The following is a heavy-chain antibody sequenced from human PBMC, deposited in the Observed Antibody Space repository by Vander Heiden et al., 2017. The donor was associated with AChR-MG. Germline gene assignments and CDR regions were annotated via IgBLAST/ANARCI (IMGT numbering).Heavy chain of an antibody. CDR2: ISWNSGSI. V-gene: IGHV3-9*01. D-gene: IGHD4-17*01. Sequence: EVQLVESGGGLVQPGRSLRLSCAASGFTFDDYAMHWVRQAPGKGLEWVSGISWNSGSIGYADSVKGRFTISRDNAKNSLYLQMNSLRAEDTALYYCAKKVDYGDYEGGWFDPWGQGTLVTVSS. CDR1: GFTFDDYA. CDR3: AKKVDYGDYEGGWFDP. J-gene: IGHJ5*02.